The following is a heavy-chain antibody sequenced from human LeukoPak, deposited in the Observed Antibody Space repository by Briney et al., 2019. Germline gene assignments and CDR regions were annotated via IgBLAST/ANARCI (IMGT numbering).Heavy chain of an antibody. CDR2: INHSGST. D-gene: IGHD4-17*01. CDR3: ARQTTVTYHFDH. Sequence: PSETLSLTCAVYDGSLSGYYWSWIRQAPGKGLEWIGEINHSGSTNYNPSLKSRVTISVDTSKNQFSLRLTSVTAADTAVYYCARQTTVTYHFDHWGQGALVTVSS. CDR1: DGSLSGYY. V-gene: IGHV4-34*01. J-gene: IGHJ4*02.